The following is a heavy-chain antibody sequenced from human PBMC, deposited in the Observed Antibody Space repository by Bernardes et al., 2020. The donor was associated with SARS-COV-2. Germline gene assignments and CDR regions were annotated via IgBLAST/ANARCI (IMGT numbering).Heavy chain of an antibody. J-gene: IGHJ4*02. CDR3: AKKGDSGYDSLFEH. V-gene: IGHV3-23*01. Sequence: GGSLRLSCATSGFNFSIYAMTWVRQAPGKGREWVSVISGRGVTTYYADSVKGRFTISRDNSKSTMYLQMNSLRAEDTAVYYCAKKGDSGYDSLFEHWGQGTLVTVSS. CDR1: GFNFSIYA. CDR2: ISGRGVTT. D-gene: IGHD5-12*01.